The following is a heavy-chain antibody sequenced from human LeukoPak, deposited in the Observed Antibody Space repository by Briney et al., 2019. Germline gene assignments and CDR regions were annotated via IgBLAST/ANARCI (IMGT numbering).Heavy chain of an antibody. CDR2: IRSSIYGGTP. D-gene: IGHD1-1*01. V-gene: IGHV3-49*03. Sequence: GGSLRLSCAASGFTFREFAVSWFRQAPGKGLEWIGFIRSSIYGGTPKAAASVKGRFIFSRDDSKGVAYLRMNSLKTDDTAVYYCSREWGNGNDLRPDSWGQGTLVTVSS. CDR3: SREWGNGNDLRPDS. J-gene: IGHJ4*02. CDR1: GFTFREFA.